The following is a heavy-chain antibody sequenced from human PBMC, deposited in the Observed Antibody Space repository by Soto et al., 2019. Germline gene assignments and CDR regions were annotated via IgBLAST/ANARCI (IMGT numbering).Heavy chain of an antibody. CDR1: GYTLTELS. V-gene: IGHV1-24*01. CDR2: FDPEDGET. J-gene: IGHJ4*02. Sequence: GASVKVSCKVSGYTLTELSMHWVRQAPGKGLEWMGGFDPEDGETIYAQKFKGRVTMTEDTSTDTAYMELSSLRSDDTAVYYCACVLRFLEWLLLYFDYWGQGTLIS. CDR3: ACVLRFLEWLLLYFDY. D-gene: IGHD3-3*01.